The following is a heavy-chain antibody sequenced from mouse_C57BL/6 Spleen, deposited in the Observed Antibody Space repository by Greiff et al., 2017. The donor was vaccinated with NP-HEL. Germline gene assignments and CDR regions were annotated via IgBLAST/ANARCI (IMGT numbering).Heavy chain of an antibody. J-gene: IGHJ2*01. CDR1: GYSFTGYY. Sequence: VQLKQSGPELVKPGASVKISCKASGYSFTGYYMNWVKQSPEKSLEWIGEINPSTGGTTYNQKFKAKATLTVDKSSSTAYMQLKSLTSEDSAVYYCARGGDDGYPYYFDYWGQGTTLTVSS. CDR2: INPSTGGT. CDR3: ARGGDDGYPYYFDY. V-gene: IGHV1-42*01. D-gene: IGHD2-3*01.